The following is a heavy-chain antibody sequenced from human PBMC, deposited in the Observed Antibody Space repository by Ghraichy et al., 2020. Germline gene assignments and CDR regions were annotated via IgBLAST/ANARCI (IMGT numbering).Heavy chain of an antibody. CDR1: GDSMDNYY. CDR3: ARGVFDSRSTDY. V-gene: IGHV4-59*01. J-gene: IGHJ4*02. CDR2: IYHSGNT. D-gene: IGHD3-9*01. Sequence: SETLSLTCTVSGDSMDNYYCSWIRPSPGKLLECIGYIYHSGNTKYNPSLKSRVSLSIDTSRNQFSLKMSSLTTADTAVYYCARGVFDSRSTDYWGQGTLVTVS.